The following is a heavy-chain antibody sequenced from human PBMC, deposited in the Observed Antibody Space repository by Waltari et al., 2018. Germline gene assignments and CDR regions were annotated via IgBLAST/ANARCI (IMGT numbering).Heavy chain of an antibody. J-gene: IGHJ6*02. D-gene: IGHD5-18*01. CDR2: INQDGIDT. CDR3: ATTLFRTQRGDGVDV. Sequence: EVHVVESGGGLVQPGGSLGLSSAASGFPCHSLWMSWVRQAPGKGLEWVASINQDGIDTYYVDSVKGRFIISRDNAENSLFLQMSSLSAEDTAVYSCATTLFRTQRGDGVDVWGQGTTVIVSS. CDR1: GFPCHSLW. V-gene: IGHV3-7*01.